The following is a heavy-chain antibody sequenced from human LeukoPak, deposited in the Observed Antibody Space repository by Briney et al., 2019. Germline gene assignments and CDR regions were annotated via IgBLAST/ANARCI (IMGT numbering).Heavy chain of an antibody. V-gene: IGHV3-66*01. Sequence: GGSLRLSCASSGFTVSTNYMSWVRQAPGKGLEWVSVIYSGDTTFYADSVRGKFTISRDNSKNTLYLQMNSLRAEDTAVYYCASILRSSSGYYFDYWGQGTLVTVSS. CDR2: IYSGDTT. D-gene: IGHD3-10*01. CDR3: ASILRSSSGYYFDY. CDR1: GFTVSTNY. J-gene: IGHJ4*02.